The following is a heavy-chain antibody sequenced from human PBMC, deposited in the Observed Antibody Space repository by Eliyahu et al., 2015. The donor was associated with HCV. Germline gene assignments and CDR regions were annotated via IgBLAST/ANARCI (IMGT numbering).Heavy chain of an antibody. CDR3: SRVSQQLVPGFFDS. D-gene: IGHD6-13*01. J-gene: IGHJ4*02. CDR2: IYYTGNT. Sequence: QVQLQESGPELVKPSQTLSLTCSVSGGSISSGDHYWSWIRQHPRKGLEWIGYIYYTGNTYYNPSLKSRVSISVDTSKNQFSLRLSSVTAADTAVYYCSRVSQQLVPGFFDSWGRGTLVSVSS. CDR1: GGSISSGDHY. V-gene: IGHV4-31*03.